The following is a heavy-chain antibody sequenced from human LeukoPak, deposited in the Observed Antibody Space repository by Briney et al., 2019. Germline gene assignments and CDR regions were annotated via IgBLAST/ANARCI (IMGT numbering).Heavy chain of an antibody. V-gene: IGHV3-30*02. CDR1: GFTFSSYE. D-gene: IGHD3-9*01. Sequence: PGGSLRLSCAASGFTFSSYEMNWVRQAPGKGLEWVAFIRYDGSNKYYADSVKGRFTISRDNSKNTLYLQMNSLRAEDTAVYYCAKDNDDILTGYFPFPRPFYYYYYMDVWGKGTTVTISS. J-gene: IGHJ6*03. CDR3: AKDNDDILTGYFPFPRPFYYYYYMDV. CDR2: IRYDGSNK.